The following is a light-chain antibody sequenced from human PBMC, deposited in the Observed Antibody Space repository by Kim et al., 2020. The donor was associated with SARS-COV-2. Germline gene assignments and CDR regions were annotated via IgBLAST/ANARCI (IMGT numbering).Light chain of an antibody. J-gene: IGLJ1*01. CDR3: LLYYGYAYV. V-gene: IGLV7-43*01. CDR1: TRAVTSSHY. Sequence: PGGTVTLTYASSTRAVTSSHYPNLFQQKPGQAPRLLIYSTSNKHSWTPARFSGSLLGGKAALTLSGVQPEDDAEYYCLLYYGYAYVFRSGTKVTVL. CDR2: STS.